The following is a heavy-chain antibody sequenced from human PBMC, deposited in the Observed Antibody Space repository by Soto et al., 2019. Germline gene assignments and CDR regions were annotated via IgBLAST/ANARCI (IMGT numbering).Heavy chain of an antibody. D-gene: IGHD2-15*01. CDR3: ARLGYCSGGSCYHYYGMDV. CDR2: ISYSGST. J-gene: IGHJ6*02. Sequence: QLQLQESGPGLVKPSETLSLTCTVSGGSINTYTYYWGWIRQPPGKGLEWIGSISYSGSTYYNPSIKSRVTISVDTSKKQFSLKLSSMTAADTAVYHCARLGYCSGGSCYHYYGMDVWGQGTTVTVSS. V-gene: IGHV4-39*01. CDR1: GGSINTYTYY.